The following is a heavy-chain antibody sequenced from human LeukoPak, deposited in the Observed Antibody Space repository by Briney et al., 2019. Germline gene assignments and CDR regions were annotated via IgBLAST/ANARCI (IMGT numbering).Heavy chain of an antibody. J-gene: IGHJ5*02. CDR3: ARGVKGDLNWFDH. CDR1: GGSISSYY. V-gene: IGHV4-59*01. CDR2: IYYSGST. Sequence: SETLSLTCTVSGGSISSYYWSWIRQPPGKGLEWIGYIYYSGSTNYNPSLKSRVTISVDTSKNQFSLKLSSVTAADAAVYYCARGVKGDLNWFDHWGQGTLVTVSS. D-gene: IGHD2-21*02.